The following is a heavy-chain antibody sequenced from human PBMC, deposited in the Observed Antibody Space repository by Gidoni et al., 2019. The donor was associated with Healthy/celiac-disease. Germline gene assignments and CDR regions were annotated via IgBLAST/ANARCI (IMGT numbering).Heavy chain of an antibody. Sequence: EVQLVESAGGLVKPGGSLIRSGAASGFTFSSYSMNWVRQATGKGREFVSYISSSSSYIYYADSGNGRFTIPRENDKNSLYLQMNSLRAEVTAVYYCASNYLEWELSHWGQGTLVTVPS. CDR3: ASNYLEWELSH. CDR2: ISSSSSYI. V-gene: IGHV3-21*01. J-gene: IGHJ4*02. CDR1: GFTFSSYS. D-gene: IGHD1-26*01.